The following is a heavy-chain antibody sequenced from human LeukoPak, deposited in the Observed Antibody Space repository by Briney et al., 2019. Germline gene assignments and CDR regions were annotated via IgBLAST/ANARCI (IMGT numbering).Heavy chain of an antibody. J-gene: IGHJ4*02. D-gene: IGHD6-6*01. CDR2: IYYTGST. V-gene: IGHV4-39*01. CDR1: VGSISSSSYY. Sequence: SETLSLTCTVSVGSISSSSYYWGWIRQPPGEGHEWIGSIYYTGSTYYSPSRMSRVNISADTSKNEFSLKLSSVTAADTAVYYCTSEISSASNYWGQGTLVTVSS. CDR3: TSEISSASNY.